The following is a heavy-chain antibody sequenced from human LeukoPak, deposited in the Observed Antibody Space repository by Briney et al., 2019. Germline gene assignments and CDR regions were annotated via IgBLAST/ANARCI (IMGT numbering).Heavy chain of an antibody. CDR1: GASVSSGLYY. CDR2: ISNDVTT. Sequence: PSETLSLTCTVSGASVSSGLYYWNWIRQPAGKGLEWIGRISNDVTTNYNPSFKSRVSISVDKSKNQFSLKLRSVTAVDTAVYYCASSSWLRDANFDCWGQGTLVTVSS. V-gene: IGHV4-61*02. CDR3: ASSSWLRDANFDC. D-gene: IGHD6-13*01. J-gene: IGHJ4*02.